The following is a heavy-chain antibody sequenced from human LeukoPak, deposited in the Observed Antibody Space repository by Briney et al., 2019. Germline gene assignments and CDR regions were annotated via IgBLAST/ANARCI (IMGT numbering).Heavy chain of an antibody. Sequence: GGSLRLSCAASGFTFSSYEMNWVRQAPGKGLEWVSYISGSGSDIYYADSVKGRFTISRDNARNSLYLQMNSLRAEDTAVYYCAKDRTVTKRGFDYWGQGTLVTVSS. CDR1: GFTFSSYE. CDR3: AKDRTVTKRGFDY. J-gene: IGHJ4*02. V-gene: IGHV3-48*03. D-gene: IGHD4-11*01. CDR2: ISGSGSDI.